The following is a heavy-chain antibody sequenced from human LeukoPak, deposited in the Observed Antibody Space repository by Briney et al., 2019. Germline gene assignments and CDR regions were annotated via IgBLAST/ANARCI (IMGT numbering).Heavy chain of an antibody. D-gene: IGHD3-22*01. CDR1: GGSISSYY. V-gene: IGHV4-34*01. Sequence: SETLSLTCTVSGGSISSYYWSWIRQPPGKGLEWIGEINHSGSTNYNPSLKSRVTISVDTSKNQFSLKLSSVTAADTAVYYCARGLWYYDSSNYFDYWGQGTLVTVSS. CDR3: ARGLWYYDSSNYFDY. J-gene: IGHJ4*02. CDR2: INHSGST.